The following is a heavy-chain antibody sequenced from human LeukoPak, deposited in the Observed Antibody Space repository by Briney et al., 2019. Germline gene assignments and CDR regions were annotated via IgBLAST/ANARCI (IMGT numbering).Heavy chain of an antibody. Sequence: SETLSLTCTVSGGSISSYYWSWIRQPPGKGLEWIGEINHSGSTNYNPSLKSRVTISVDTSKNQFSLKLSSVTAADTAVYYCARPYCSSTSCYGWFDPWGQGTLVTVSS. CDR1: GGSISSYY. CDR3: ARPYCSSTSCYGWFDP. J-gene: IGHJ5*02. CDR2: INHSGST. V-gene: IGHV4-34*01. D-gene: IGHD2-2*01.